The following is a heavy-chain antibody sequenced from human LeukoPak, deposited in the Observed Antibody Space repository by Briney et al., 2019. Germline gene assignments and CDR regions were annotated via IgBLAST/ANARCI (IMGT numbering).Heavy chain of an antibody. CDR3: AKGSDDILTGYSPPFDY. CDR1: GFTFSSHA. D-gene: IGHD3-9*01. V-gene: IGHV3-23*01. J-gene: IGHJ4*02. Sequence: GGSLRLSCAASGFTFSSHAMSWVCQAPGKGLEWISVISGNGGNTYHADSVKGRFTISRDSSKNTLYLQMNSLRAEDTAVYYCAKGSDDILTGYSPPFDYWGQGTLVTVSS. CDR2: ISGNGGNT.